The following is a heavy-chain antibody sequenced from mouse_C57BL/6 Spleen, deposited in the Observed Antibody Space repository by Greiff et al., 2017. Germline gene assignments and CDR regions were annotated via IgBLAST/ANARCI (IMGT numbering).Heavy chain of an antibody. J-gene: IGHJ2*01. CDR2: IDPSDSYT. CDR1: GYTFTSYW. D-gene: IGHD1-1*01. V-gene: IGHV1-59*01. Sequence: QVQLQQPGAELVRPGTSVKLSCKASGYTFTSYWMHWVKQRPGQGLEWIGVIDPSDSYTNYNQKFKGKATLTVATSSSTAYMQLRSLTSEDSAVDYCARDRFITTVVATDFDYWGQGTTLTVSS. CDR3: ARDRFITTVVATDFDY.